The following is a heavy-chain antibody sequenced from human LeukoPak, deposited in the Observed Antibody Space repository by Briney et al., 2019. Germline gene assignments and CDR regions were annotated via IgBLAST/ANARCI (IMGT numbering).Heavy chain of an antibody. CDR1: GFTFRTSV. Sequence: GGSLRLSCAAPGFTFRTSVMCWVPQAPGKGLEWVSRFSGGSGGPYSADSVKGPFTISTDNSTKPRYLYMRTVRDDDTAVYHCARDRDGAGRDPLDSWGEGTLVIVSS. CDR2: FSGGSGGP. CDR3: ARDRDGAGRDPLDS. V-gene: IGHV3-23*01. J-gene: IGHJ4*02. D-gene: IGHD3-10*01.